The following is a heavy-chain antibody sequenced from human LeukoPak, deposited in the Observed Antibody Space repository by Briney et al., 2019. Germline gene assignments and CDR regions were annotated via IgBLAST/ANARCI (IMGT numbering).Heavy chain of an antibody. V-gene: IGHV1-18*01. CDR3: AVQDIRNWFDP. CDR2: ISAYNGNT. CDR1: GYTFTSYG. D-gene: IGHD2-15*01. Sequence: SVKISCKASGYTFTSYGISWVRQAPGQGLEWMGWISAYNGNTNYAQKLQGRVTMTTDTSTSTAYMELRSLRSDDTAVYYCAVQDIRNWFDPWGQGTLVTVSS. J-gene: IGHJ5*02.